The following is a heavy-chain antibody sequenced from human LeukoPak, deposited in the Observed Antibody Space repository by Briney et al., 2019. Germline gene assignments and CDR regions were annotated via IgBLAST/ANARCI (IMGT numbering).Heavy chain of an antibody. Sequence: GGSLRLSCAASGFTFSSYAMSWVRQAPGKGLEWVSAISGSGGSIYYADSVKGRFTISRDNSENTLYLQMNSLRAEDTAVYYCAKQLFTVTSAFDIWGQGTMVTVSS. D-gene: IGHD4-17*01. CDR1: GFTFSSYA. J-gene: IGHJ3*02. CDR2: ISGSGGSI. CDR3: AKQLFTVTSAFDI. V-gene: IGHV3-23*01.